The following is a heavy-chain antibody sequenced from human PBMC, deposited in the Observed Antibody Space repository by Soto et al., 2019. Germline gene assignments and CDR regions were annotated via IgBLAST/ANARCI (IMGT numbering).Heavy chain of an antibody. J-gene: IGHJ4*02. Sequence: ASVKVSCKVSGYTLTELSMHWVRQAPGKGLEWMGGFDPEDGETIYAQKFQGRVTMTEDTSTDTAYMELSSLRSEDTAVYYCATVSEAYYDSSGYYNWGQGTLVTVSS. V-gene: IGHV1-24*01. CDR2: FDPEDGET. CDR3: ATVSEAYYDSSGYYN. D-gene: IGHD3-22*01. CDR1: GYTLTELS.